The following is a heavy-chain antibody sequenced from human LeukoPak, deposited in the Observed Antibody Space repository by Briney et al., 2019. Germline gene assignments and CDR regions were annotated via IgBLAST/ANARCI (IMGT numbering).Heavy chain of an antibody. Sequence: GGSLRLSCAASGFTFSSYWMSWVRQAPGKGLEWVASIKQDGSEKYYVDSVKGRFTISRDNAKNSLYLQMNSLRAEDTALYYCARAPGEGWFDPWGQGTLVTASS. CDR3: ARAPGEGWFDP. V-gene: IGHV3-7*01. CDR2: IKQDGSEK. D-gene: IGHD4-17*01. CDR1: GFTFSSYW. J-gene: IGHJ5*02.